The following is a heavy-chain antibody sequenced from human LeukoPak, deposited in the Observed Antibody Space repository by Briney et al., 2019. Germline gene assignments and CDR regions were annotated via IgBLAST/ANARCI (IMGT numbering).Heavy chain of an antibody. J-gene: IGHJ6*03. Sequence: SETLSLTCTVSGDSISNYFWTWIRQPPGKGLEWIGNTYNSGSTNYNPSLKSRITISLDTSKNQFSLNLSSVTAADPAVYCCARECFAQKTTSYSYSRDFWGKGTTATAPS. CDR1: GDSISNYF. V-gene: IGHV4-59*13. CDR3: ARECFAQKTTSYSYSRDF. CDR2: TYNSGST. D-gene: IGHD1-14*01.